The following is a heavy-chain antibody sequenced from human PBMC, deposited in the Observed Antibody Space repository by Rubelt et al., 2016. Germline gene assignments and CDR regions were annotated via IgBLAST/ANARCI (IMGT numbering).Heavy chain of an antibody. D-gene: IGHD3-22*01. CDR1: GFGFTSHG. CDR3: ARDYRSSSGRTLDY. J-gene: IGHJ4*02. V-gene: IGHV3-30*02. CDR2: LLYDGSDK. Sequence: GGPLGLSCAASGFGFTSHGMNWVRRAPGRGLGWVAFLLYDGSDKKYGDPVKGRSTISRDNYKNTLYLQMNSLRVEDTAVYYCARDYRSSSGRTLDYWGQGILVTVSS.